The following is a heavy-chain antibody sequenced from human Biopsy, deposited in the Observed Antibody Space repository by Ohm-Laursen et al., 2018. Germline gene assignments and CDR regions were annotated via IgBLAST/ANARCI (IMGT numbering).Heavy chain of an antibody. J-gene: IGHJ4*02. V-gene: IGHV4-61*01. CDR3: ARGMRSSGWPYFDS. CDR2: IYDRGSTA. CDR1: GDSVSSGSFY. Sequence: PGTLSLTCTVSGDSVSSGSFYWTWLRQPPGQGLEYIGYIYDRGSTANYNPSLESRVTMSVDMPKNQFSLKLSSVTAADTAIYYCARGMRSSGWPYFDSWGQGTLVTVSS. D-gene: IGHD6-19*01.